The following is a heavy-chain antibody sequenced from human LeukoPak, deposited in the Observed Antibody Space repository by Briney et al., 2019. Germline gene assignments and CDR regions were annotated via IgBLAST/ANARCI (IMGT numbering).Heavy chain of an antibody. V-gene: IGHV3-48*02. CDR3: ARDTASSGYLFDY. J-gene: IGHJ4*02. D-gene: IGHD3-22*01. CDR2: ISSGSTTM. CDR1: GFTVSTNC. Sequence: GGSLRLSCAASGFTVSTNCMTWVRQAPGKGLEWVSYISSGSTTMYYSDSVKGRFTISRDNAKNSLYLQMNSLRDEDTAVYYCARDTASSGYLFDYWGQGTLVTVSS.